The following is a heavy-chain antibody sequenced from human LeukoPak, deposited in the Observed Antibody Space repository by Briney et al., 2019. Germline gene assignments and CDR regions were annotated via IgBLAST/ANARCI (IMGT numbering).Heavy chain of an antibody. Sequence: ASVKVSCKASGYTFTSYYMHWVRQAPGQGLEWMGIINPSGGSTSYAQKFQGRVTMTRDISTSTVYMELSSLRSEATAVYYCARALGRITLFGVVPDVWGKGTTVTVPS. CDR3: ARALGRITLFGVVPDV. J-gene: IGHJ6*04. D-gene: IGHD3-3*01. CDR1: GYTFTSYY. V-gene: IGHV1-46*01. CDR2: INPSGGST.